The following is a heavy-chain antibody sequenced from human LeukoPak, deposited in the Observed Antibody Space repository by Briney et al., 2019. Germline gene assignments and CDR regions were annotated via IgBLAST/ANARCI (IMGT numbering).Heavy chain of an antibody. CDR2: ISSSSSYI. Sequence: GGSLRLSCAASGFTFSSYSMNWVRQAPGKGLEWVSSISSSSSYIYYADSVKGRFTISRDNAKNSLYLQMNSLRAEDTAVYYCARGSYYYDSNHAFDIWGQGTMVTVSS. CDR3: ARGSYYYDSNHAFDI. V-gene: IGHV3-21*01. D-gene: IGHD3-22*01. CDR1: GFTFSSYS. J-gene: IGHJ3*02.